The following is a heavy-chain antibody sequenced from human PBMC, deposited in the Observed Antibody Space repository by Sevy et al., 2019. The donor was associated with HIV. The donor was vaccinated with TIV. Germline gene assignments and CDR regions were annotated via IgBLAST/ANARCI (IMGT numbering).Heavy chain of an antibody. D-gene: IGHD6-19*01. J-gene: IGHJ4*02. Sequence: GGSLRLSCEASGFSVSSNSMAWVRQAPGKGLEWVSVIYSGKGTDYGDSVKNRFTITIDSSKNTQYLQMDSLRAEDKAVYHCASGQSHTGWFDYWGQGSLVTVSS. CDR3: ASGQSHTGWFDY. CDR1: GFSVSSNS. CDR2: IYSGKGT. V-gene: IGHV3-53*01.